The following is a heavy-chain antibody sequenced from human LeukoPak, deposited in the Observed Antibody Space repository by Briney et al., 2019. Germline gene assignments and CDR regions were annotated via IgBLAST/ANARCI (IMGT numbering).Heavy chain of an antibody. J-gene: IGHJ3*02. Sequence: ASVKVSCKASGYTFTSYYMHWVRQAPGQGLEWMGIINPSGGSTSYAQKFQGRVTMTRDTSTSTVYMELSSLRSEDTAVYYCARARNYYDSSDYYYEGDAFDIWGQGTMVTVSS. CDR2: INPSGGST. CDR3: ARARNYYDSSDYYYEGDAFDI. CDR1: GYTFTSYY. V-gene: IGHV1-46*01. D-gene: IGHD3-22*01.